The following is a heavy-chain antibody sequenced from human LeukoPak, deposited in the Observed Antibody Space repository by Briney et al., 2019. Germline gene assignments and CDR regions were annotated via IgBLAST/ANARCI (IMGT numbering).Heavy chain of an antibody. CDR1: GGSISSRSYY. Sequence: SQTLSLTCTVSGGSISSRSYYWAWIRQPPGKGLEWIGSINYSGSTNYNPSLKSRLTISVDTSKNQFSLKLSSVTAADTAVYYCAVIPPAVDDYWGQGTLVTVSS. J-gene: IGHJ4*02. D-gene: IGHD2-2*01. CDR3: AVIPPAVDDY. V-gene: IGHV4-39*01. CDR2: INYSGST.